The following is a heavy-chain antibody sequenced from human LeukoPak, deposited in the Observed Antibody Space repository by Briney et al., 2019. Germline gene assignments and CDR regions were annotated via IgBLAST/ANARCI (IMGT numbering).Heavy chain of an antibody. Sequence: GGSLRLSCAASGFTFSDSYMSWIRQAPGKGLEWIAFIGGSGSLIYYADSVKGRFTISRDNSKNTLYLQMNSLRAEDTAVDFCSKDAGVKWASLYARLIYWGQGTLVTVSS. CDR3: SKDAGVKWASLYARLIY. J-gene: IGHJ4*02. V-gene: IGHV3-11*04. CDR2: IGGSGSLI. CDR1: GFTFSDSY. D-gene: IGHD3-16*01.